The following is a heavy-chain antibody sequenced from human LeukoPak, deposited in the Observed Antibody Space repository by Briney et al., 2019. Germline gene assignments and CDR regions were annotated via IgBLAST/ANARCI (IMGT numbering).Heavy chain of an antibody. V-gene: IGHV1-8*01. CDR1: GYTFTSYD. CDR3: ARVGSSSWTFDY. J-gene: IGHJ4*02. D-gene: IGHD6-13*01. Sequence: ASVKVSCKASGYTFTSYDINWVRQATGQGLEWMGWMNPNSGNTGYAQKFQGRVTMTRDTSISTAYMELSRLRSDDTAVYYCARVGSSSWTFDYWGQGTLVTVSS. CDR2: MNPNSGNT.